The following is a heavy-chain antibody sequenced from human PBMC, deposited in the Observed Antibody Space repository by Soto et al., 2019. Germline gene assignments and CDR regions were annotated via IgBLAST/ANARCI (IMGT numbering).Heavy chain of an antibody. Sequence: KQSQTLSLTCAISGDSVSSNSAAWNWIRQSPSRGLEWLGRTYYRSKWYNDYAVSVKSRITINPDTSKNQFSLQLNSVTPEDTAVYYCARDPGVVVAARPSWFDPWGQGTLVTVSS. CDR3: ARDPGVVVAARPSWFDP. J-gene: IGHJ5*02. CDR2: TYYRSKWYN. D-gene: IGHD2-15*01. CDR1: GDSVSSNSAA. V-gene: IGHV6-1*01.